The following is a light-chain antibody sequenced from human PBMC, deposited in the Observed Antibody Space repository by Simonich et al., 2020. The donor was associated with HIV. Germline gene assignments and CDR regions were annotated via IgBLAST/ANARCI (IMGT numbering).Light chain of an antibody. Sequence: EIVMTHSPATLSVSPGERATLSCRASQSVSSNLAWYQQRPGPAPRLLIFGSSTRATGIPARFRGSGSGTGFTLTISSMQSEDFAVYYCQQYNNWATFGGGTKVEIK. CDR1: QSVSSN. CDR3: QQYNNWAT. J-gene: IGKJ4*01. V-gene: IGKV3-15*01. CDR2: GSS.